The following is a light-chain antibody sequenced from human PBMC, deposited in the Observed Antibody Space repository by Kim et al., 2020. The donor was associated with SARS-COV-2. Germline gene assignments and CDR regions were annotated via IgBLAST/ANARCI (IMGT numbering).Light chain of an antibody. Sequence: ELTQPPSASGTPGQRVIISCSGSSSNIGTNTVNWYQQLPGRAPRLLIYSDNQRPSGVPDRFSASKSGTSASLAISGLQSEDEADWYCAAWDDRLNAYVFGSGT. V-gene: IGLV1-44*01. CDR3: AAWDDRLNAYV. J-gene: IGLJ1*01. CDR1: SSNIGTNT. CDR2: SDN.